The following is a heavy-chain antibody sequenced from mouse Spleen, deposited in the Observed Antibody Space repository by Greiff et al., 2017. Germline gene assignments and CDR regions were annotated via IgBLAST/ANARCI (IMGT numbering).Heavy chain of an antibody. Sequence: EVKLQQSGPELVKPGASVKISCKASGYTFTDYYMNWVKQSHGKSLEWIGDINPNNGGTSYNQKFKGKATLTVDKSSSTAYMELRSLTSEDSAVYYCARSGEVRPWFAYWGQGTLVTVSA. CDR2: INPNNGGT. CDR3: ARSGEVRPWFAY. D-gene: IGHD2-14*01. V-gene: IGHV1-26*01. CDR1: GYTFTDYY. J-gene: IGHJ3*01.